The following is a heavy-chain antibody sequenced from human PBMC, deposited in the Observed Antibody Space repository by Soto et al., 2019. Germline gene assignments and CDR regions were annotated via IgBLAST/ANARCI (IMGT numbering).Heavy chain of an antibody. CDR2: IYPGDSDT. CDR3: ARQEYSSSYYYFDY. CDR1: VYSFTSYW. V-gene: IGHV5-51*01. D-gene: IGHD6-6*01. Sequence: PGESLKISCKGSVYSFTSYWIGWLRQMPGKGLEWMGIIYPGDSDTRYSPSFQGQVTISADKSISTAYLQWSSLKASDTAMYYCARQEYSSSYYYFDYWGQGTLVTVSS. J-gene: IGHJ4*02.